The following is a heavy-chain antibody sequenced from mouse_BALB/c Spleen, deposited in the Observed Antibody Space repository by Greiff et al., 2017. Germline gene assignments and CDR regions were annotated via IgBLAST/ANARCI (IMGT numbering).Heavy chain of an antibody. V-gene: IGHV5-6-5*01. D-gene: IGHD2-1*01. CDR2: ISSGGST. J-gene: IGHJ4*01. CDR3: ARGHAGNYYAMDY. Sequence: EVKLMESGGGLVKPGGSLKLSCAASGFTFSSYAMSWVRQTPEKRLEWVASISSGGSTYYPDSVKGRFTISRDNARNILYLQMSSLRSEDTAMYYCARGHAGNYYAMDYWGQGTSVTVSS. CDR1: GFTFSSYA.